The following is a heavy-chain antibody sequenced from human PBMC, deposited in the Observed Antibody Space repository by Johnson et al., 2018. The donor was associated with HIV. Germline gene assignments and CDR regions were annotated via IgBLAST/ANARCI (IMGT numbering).Heavy chain of an antibody. Sequence: VQLVESGGGVVQPGGSLRLSCAASGFTFSSYGMHWVRQAPGKGLEWVAFIRYDGSNKYYADSVKGRFTISRDNAKNSLYLQMNSLRVEDTALYYCARDRARWSSGWYNDAFGIWGQGTMVTVSS. CDR3: ARDRARWSSGWYNDAFGI. CDR1: GFTFSSYG. D-gene: IGHD6-19*01. J-gene: IGHJ3*02. V-gene: IGHV3-30*02. CDR2: IRYDGSNK.